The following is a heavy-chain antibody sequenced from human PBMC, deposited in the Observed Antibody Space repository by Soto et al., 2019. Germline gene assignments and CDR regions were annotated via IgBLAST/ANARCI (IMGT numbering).Heavy chain of an antibody. CDR3: ARTGQYSGSPQVH. J-gene: IGHJ4*02. Sequence: PPARVSCQSYVGTLNRSATCYIREPPGPGLEWMGGIIPIFGTANHAPKFQGRVTITADESTSTAYLEMSSLRSEDTAVSYCARTGQYSGSPQVHWGQGTLVTVSS. CDR2: IIPIFGTA. D-gene: IGHD1-26*01. CDR1: VGTLNRSA. V-gene: IGHV1-69*13.